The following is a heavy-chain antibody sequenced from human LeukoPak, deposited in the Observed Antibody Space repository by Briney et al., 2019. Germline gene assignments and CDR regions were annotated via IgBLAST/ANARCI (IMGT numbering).Heavy chain of an antibody. V-gene: IGHV4-59*08. CDR3: AQTTGWPGFDF. CDR2: IYNGRNT. Sequence: SETLSLTCSASGASTSDKYWSWIRRSPGRTLEWIGHIYNGRNTKYNPSLTSRVTISVDTSKNQFSLSLTSVTAADTAMYYCAQTTGWPGFDFWGPGALVTVSS. D-gene: IGHD6-19*01. J-gene: IGHJ4*02. CDR1: GASTSDKY.